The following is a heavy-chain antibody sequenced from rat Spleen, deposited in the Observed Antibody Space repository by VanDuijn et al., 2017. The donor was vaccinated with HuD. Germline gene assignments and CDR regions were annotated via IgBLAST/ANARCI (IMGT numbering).Heavy chain of an antibody. Sequence: EVELVESGGGLVQPGRSLKFSCAASGFTFSNYYMAWVRQAPKKGLEWVATINTSGNRAYYPDSVKGRFTISRDNAESSLYLEMDSLWSEDTATYYCTTHTTDYWFTYWGQGVMVTVSS. CDR1: GFTFSNYY. J-gene: IGHJ2*01. CDR3: TTHTTDYWFTY. V-gene: IGHV5-27*01. CDR2: INTSGNRA. D-gene: IGHD1-6*01.